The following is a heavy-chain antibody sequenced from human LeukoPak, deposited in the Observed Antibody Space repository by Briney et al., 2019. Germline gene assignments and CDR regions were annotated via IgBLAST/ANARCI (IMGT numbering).Heavy chain of an antibody. CDR1: GFTLSNYW. Sequence: PGGSLRLSCATSGFTLSNYWMTWVRQAPGKGLEWVASIKQDGSEKYYVDSVKGRFTISRDNAKNSLYLQMNSLRVEDTAVYYCAKEGRSLQTYWGQGTLVTVSS. CDR3: AKEGRSLQTY. D-gene: IGHD5-24*01. J-gene: IGHJ4*02. CDR2: IKQDGSEK. V-gene: IGHV3-7*03.